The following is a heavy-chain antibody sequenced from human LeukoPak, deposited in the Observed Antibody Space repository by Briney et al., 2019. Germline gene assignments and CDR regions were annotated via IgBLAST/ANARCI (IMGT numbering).Heavy chain of an antibody. D-gene: IGHD5-24*01. V-gene: IGHV4-39*07. CDR2: IYYSGST. Sequence: SETLSLTCTVSGGSISRSSYYWGWIRQPPGKGLEWIGSIYYSGSTYYNPSLKSRVTISVDTSKNQFSLKLSSVTAADTAVYYCARGPYRNGDRTYDYWGQGTLVTVSS. CDR3: ARGPYRNGDRTYDY. CDR1: GGSISRSSYY. J-gene: IGHJ4*02.